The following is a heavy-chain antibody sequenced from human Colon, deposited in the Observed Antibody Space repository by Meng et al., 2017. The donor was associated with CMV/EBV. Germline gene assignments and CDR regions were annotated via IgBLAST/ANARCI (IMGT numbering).Heavy chain of an antibody. V-gene: IGHV4-34*01. CDR2: INHSGST. J-gene: IGHJ4*02. Sequence: TLSLTFAFYGGSFSGYYWSWIRQPPGKGLEWIGEINHSGSTNYNSSLKSRVTISVDTSKNQFSLTLSSVTAADTAVYYCARGLRPVYWGQGTLVTVSS. CDR1: GGSFSGYY. CDR3: ARGLRPVY.